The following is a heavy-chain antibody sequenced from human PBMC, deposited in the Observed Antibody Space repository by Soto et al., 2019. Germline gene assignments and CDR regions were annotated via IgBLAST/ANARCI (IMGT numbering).Heavy chain of an antibody. V-gene: IGHV5-51*01. D-gene: IGHD2-15*01. Sequence: SLKISRKCSGCGFIIHCLAWLRQMPVKGLEWVGIIYPGNSNTIYSPSFQGQVTISADTALSTTYLQWDTLKPSDTAIYFCASDSHCDGGNCPMGGFDMWGQGTMVTVSS. CDR3: ASDSHCDGGNCPMGGFDM. CDR1: GCGFIIHC. J-gene: IGHJ3*02. CDR2: IYPGNSNT.